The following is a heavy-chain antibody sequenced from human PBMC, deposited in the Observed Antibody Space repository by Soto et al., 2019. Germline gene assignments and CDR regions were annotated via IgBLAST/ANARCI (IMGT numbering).Heavy chain of an antibody. CDR1: GYSFTSYW. V-gene: IGHV5-10-1*01. CDR2: IDPSDSYT. D-gene: IGHD1-26*01. J-gene: IGHJ6*02. CDR3: ARHENRVVACGIYYYYGMDG. Sequence: GESLKISCKGSGYSFTSYWISWVRQMPGKGLEWMGRIDPSDSYTNYSPSFQGHVTISADKSISTAYLQWSSLKASDTAMYYCARHENRVVACGIYYYYGMDGWGQGNTVTVSS.